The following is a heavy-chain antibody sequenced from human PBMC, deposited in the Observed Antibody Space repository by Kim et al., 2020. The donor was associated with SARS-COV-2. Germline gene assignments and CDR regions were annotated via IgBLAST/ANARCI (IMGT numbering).Heavy chain of an antibody. Sequence: SVKVSCKASGGTFSSYAISWVRQAPGQGLEWMGGIIPIFGTANYAQKFQGRVTITADESTSTAYMELSSLRSEDTAVYYCARAVGNYYDSSGYYLPGYWGQGTLVTVSS. CDR2: IIPIFGTA. J-gene: IGHJ4*02. V-gene: IGHV1-69*13. CDR3: ARAVGNYYDSSGYYLPGY. CDR1: GGTFSSYA. D-gene: IGHD3-22*01.